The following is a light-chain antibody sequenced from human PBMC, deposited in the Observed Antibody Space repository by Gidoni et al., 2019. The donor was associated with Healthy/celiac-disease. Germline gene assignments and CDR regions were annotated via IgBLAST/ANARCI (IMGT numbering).Light chain of an antibody. Sequence: EIVMTQSPATLSVSPGERATLSCRASQSVSSNLAWYQQKPGQAPRLLIYGASTRATGIPARFSGSGSGPEFTFTITSLQFEDFAVYYCQQYNNWPPLYTFGQGTKLEIK. CDR1: QSVSSN. J-gene: IGKJ2*01. CDR2: GAS. V-gene: IGKV3-15*01. CDR3: QQYNNWPPLYT.